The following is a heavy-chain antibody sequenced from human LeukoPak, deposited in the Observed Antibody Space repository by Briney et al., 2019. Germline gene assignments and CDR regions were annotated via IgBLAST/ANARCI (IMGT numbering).Heavy chain of an antibody. J-gene: IGHJ4*02. D-gene: IGHD2/OR15-2a*01. Sequence: SETLSLTCTVSGDSISDTRYYWGWVRRPAGKGLEWIGSIYYSGTTYFNPPLRRRVTISVDSSNNQLSLRLSSVTAADTALYYCTRDPNELSGALDYWGQGILVTVSS. CDR3: TRDPNELSGALDY. CDR1: GDSISDTRYY. V-gene: IGHV4-39*07. CDR2: IYYSGTT.